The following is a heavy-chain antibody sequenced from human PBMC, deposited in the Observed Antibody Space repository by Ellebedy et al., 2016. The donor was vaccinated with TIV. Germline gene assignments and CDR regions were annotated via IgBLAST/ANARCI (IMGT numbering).Heavy chain of an antibody. CDR3: VRDYRGYTPYRFFDL. J-gene: IGHJ2*01. CDR2: ISSDSSTI. CDR1: GFTFRGYN. Sequence: PGGSLRLSCAASGFTFRGYNINWLRQPPGKGLEWVSYISSDSSTIYYADSVRGRFTISRDNAKNSLYLQMNSLRAEDTAVYHCVRDYRGYTPYRFFDLWGRGTLVTVSS. V-gene: IGHV3-48*04. D-gene: IGHD5-12*01.